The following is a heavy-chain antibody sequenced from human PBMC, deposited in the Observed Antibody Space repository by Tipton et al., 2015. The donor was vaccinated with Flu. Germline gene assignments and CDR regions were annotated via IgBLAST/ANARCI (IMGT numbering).Heavy chain of an antibody. V-gene: IGHV1-18*04. D-gene: IGHD3-22*01. J-gene: IGHJ4*02. CDR3: ARVPPSRGTGYSPFDY. CDR2: ISAYNGNT. CDR1: GYTFTSYG. Sequence: QLVQSVAEVKKPGASVKVSCKASGYTFTSYGISWVRQAPGQGLEWMGWISAYNGNTNYAQKLQGRVTMTTDTSTSTAYMELRSLRSDDTAVYYCARVPPSRGTGYSPFDYWGQGTLVTVSS.